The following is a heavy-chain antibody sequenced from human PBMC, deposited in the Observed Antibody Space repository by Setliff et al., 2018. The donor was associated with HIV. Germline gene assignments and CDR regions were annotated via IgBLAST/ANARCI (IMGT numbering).Heavy chain of an antibody. Sequence: ASVKVSCKSSGYNLNNFGVSWVRQAPGQGLEWLGYMNGYNSKTHYSPGLQGRLTLPTDTSRNTVYLELRSLISDDTAIYYCAREAPRYASGAFDCWVQGRMVTVSS. D-gene: IGHD3-9*01. CDR1: GYNLNNFG. CDR3: AREAPRYASGAFDC. J-gene: IGHJ3*01. V-gene: IGHV1-18*01. CDR2: MNGYNSKT.